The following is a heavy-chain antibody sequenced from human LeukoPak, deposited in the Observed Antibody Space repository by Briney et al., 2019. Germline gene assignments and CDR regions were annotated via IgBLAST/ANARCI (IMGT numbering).Heavy chain of an antibody. CDR2: INPNSGGT. Sequence: ASVKVSCKASGYTFTGYYMHWVRQAPGQGREWMGWINPNSGGTNYAQKFQGRVTMTRDTSISTAYMELSRLRSDDTAVNYCARGYCSSTSCQDYFDYWGQGTLVTVSS. CDR3: ARGYCSSTSCQDYFDY. CDR1: GYTFTGYY. V-gene: IGHV1-2*02. D-gene: IGHD2-2*01. J-gene: IGHJ4*02.